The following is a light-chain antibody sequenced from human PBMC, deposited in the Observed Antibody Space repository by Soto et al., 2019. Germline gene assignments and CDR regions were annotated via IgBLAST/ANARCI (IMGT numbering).Light chain of an antibody. CDR2: SHD. CDR3: AAWDDSLNAWV. V-gene: IGLV1-44*01. Sequence: QSVVTQPPSASQTPGQRVTISCSGSRSNVGRNSVSWYQHVPGTAPKLLIYSHDQRPSGVPDRISASRSGTAASLAISGLRSEDEAFYYCAAWDDSLNAWVFRGGTKLTVL. CDR1: RSNVGRNS. J-gene: IGLJ3*02.